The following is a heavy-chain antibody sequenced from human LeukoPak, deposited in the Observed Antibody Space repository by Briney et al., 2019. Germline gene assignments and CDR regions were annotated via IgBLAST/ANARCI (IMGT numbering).Heavy chain of an antibody. Sequence: PSETLSLTCTVSGGSISSSHYYYGWIRQPPGKGLEWIGSIYYSVTTYYNPSLKSRVTISVDKSKNQFSLKLNSVTAAETAVYYCARDRLRWPKIDYWGQGTLVTVSS. J-gene: IGHJ4*02. V-gene: IGHV4-39*07. D-gene: IGHD4-23*01. CDR3: ARDRLRWPKIDY. CDR2: IYYSVTT. CDR1: GGSISSSHYY.